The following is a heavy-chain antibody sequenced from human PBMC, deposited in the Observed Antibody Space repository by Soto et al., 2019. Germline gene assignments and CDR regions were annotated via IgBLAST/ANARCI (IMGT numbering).Heavy chain of an antibody. CDR1: GFTFSSYG. D-gene: IGHD3-22*01. V-gene: IGHV3-30*18. CDR2: ISYDGSNK. CDR3: AKDTPYDSSGFDY. Sequence: GRSLGLSCAASGFTFSSYGMHWVRQVPGKGLEWVAVISYDGSNKYYADSVKGRFTISRDNSKNTLYLQMNSLRAEDTAVYYCAKDTPYDSSGFDYWGQGTLVTVSS. J-gene: IGHJ4*02.